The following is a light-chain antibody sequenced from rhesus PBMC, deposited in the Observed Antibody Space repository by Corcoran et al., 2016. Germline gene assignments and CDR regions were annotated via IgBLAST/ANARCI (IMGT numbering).Light chain of an antibody. Sequence: EIVMTQSPATLSLSSGERATLSCRASQSVSNNLAWYQQRPGQAPRLRIYDASNRATGISDRFSGSGAGTDFTLTISSLEPEVVGIYYCQQESDWPYSFGQGTKVEIK. V-gene: IGKV3-35*01. CDR1: QSVSNN. J-gene: IGKJ2*01. CDR2: DAS. CDR3: QQESDWPYS.